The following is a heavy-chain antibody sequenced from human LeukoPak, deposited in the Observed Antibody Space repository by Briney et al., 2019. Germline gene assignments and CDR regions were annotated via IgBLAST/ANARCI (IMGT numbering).Heavy chain of an antibody. Sequence: GASVKVSCKASGYTFTSYGISWVRQAPGQGLEWMGWISAYNGNTNYAQKLQGRVTMTTDTSTSTAYMELSSLRSEDTAVYYCARRNPHSSGWDYYYYYMDVWGKGTTVTVSS. V-gene: IGHV1-18*01. CDR2: ISAYNGNT. D-gene: IGHD6-19*01. J-gene: IGHJ6*03. CDR1: GYTFTSYG. CDR3: ARRNPHSSGWDYYYYYMDV.